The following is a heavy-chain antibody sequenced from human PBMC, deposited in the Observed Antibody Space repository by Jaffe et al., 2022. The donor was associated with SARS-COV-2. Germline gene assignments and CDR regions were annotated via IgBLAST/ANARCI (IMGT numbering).Heavy chain of an antibody. CDR3: ARSCAGNCNYYNGLHV. CDR1: AGSLSGYY. Sequence: QVQLQQSGAGLLKPSETLSLTCVVSAGSLSGYYLTWIRQSPGKGLEWIGEIDHSVNTNYSPSLKSRVTISLATSKKSFSLTLTSVTAADTAVYFCARSCAGNCNYYNGLHVWGQGTTVTVSS. V-gene: IGHV4-34*01. CDR2: IDHSVNT. J-gene: IGHJ6*02. D-gene: IGHD2-21*02.